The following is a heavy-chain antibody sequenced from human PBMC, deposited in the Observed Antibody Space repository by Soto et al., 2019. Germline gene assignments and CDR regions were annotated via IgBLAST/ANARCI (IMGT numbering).Heavy chain of an antibody. CDR1: GYSFMKYG. D-gene: IGHD2-8*01. Sequence: ASVKVSCKGFGYSFMKYGINWVRQAPGQGLEWVGWISPYSGYTHSAQKFHGRLTLTTDTAASTAYMELRILRSADTALYYCAREASVLIPATQPSRFDSWGQGTLVTVSS. V-gene: IGHV1-18*01. CDR3: AREASVLIPATQPSRFDS. CDR2: ISPYSGYT. J-gene: IGHJ4*02.